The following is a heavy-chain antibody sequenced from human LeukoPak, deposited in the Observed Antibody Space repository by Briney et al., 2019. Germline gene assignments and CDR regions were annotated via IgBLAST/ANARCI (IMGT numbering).Heavy chain of an antibody. Sequence: SQTLSLTCAISGDSVFSNSSAWNWSRQSPSRGLEWLGRTYYRSKWYNDYALSVKSRITINPDTSKNQFSLQLNSVTPEDTAVYYCAREDSSGYYSAFDYWGQGTLVTVSS. CDR2: TYYRSKWYN. J-gene: IGHJ4*02. CDR3: AREDSSGYYSAFDY. V-gene: IGHV6-1*01. D-gene: IGHD3-22*01. CDR1: GDSVFSNSSA.